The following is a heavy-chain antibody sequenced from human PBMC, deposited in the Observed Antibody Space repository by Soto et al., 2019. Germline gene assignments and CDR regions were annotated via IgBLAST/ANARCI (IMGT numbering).Heavy chain of an antibody. V-gene: IGHV4-39*01. Sequence: SETLSLTCIVSGESISSSSYYWGWIRQPPGKGLEWIGSIYYSGRTYYNPSFKIRVTISIDTSKNQFSLKLSSVTATDTAVYYCARQRTTVVTQAYFYHWGQGALVTVSS. J-gene: IGHJ4*02. CDR1: GESISSSSYY. CDR2: IYYSGRT. CDR3: ARQRTTVVTQAYFYH. D-gene: IGHD2-21*02.